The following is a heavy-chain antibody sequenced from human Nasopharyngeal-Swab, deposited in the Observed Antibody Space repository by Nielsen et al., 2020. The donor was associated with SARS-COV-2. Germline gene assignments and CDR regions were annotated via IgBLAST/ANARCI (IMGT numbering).Heavy chain of an antibody. CDR3: AARYSSSWWDAFDI. V-gene: IGHV3-7*01. J-gene: IGHJ3*02. CDR1: GFTFSSYW. D-gene: IGHD6-13*01. Sequence: GGSLRLSCAASGFTFSSYWMSWVRQAPGKGLEWVANIKQDGSEKYYVDSVKGRFTIYRDNAKNSLYLQMNSLRAEDTAVYYCAARYSSSWWDAFDIWGQGTMVTVSS. CDR2: IKQDGSEK.